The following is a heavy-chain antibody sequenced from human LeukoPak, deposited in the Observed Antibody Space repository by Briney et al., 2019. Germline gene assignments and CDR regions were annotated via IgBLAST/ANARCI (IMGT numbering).Heavy chain of an antibody. CDR2: IRSKANSYAT. Sequence: GRSLRPSCAPSGFTLSGSVMHWVRHASGKGLEWVGRIRSKANSYATAYAASVKGRFTISRDDSKNTAYLQMNSLKTEDTAVYYCTRHVDSSFDYMDVWGKGTTVTVSS. D-gene: IGHD3-16*01. CDR3: TRHVDSSFDYMDV. J-gene: IGHJ6*03. CDR1: GFTLSGSV. V-gene: IGHV3-73*01.